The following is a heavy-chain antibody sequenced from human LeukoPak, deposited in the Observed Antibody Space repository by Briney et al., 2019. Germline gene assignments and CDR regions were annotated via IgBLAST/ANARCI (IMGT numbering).Heavy chain of an antibody. CDR1: GGTFSSYA. Sequence: GASVKVSCKASGGTFSSYAISWVRQAPGQGLEWVGGIIPIFGTANYARKFQGRVTITADEPTSTAYMELSSLRFEDTAVYYCARAPIWIAVAGFFDYWGQGTLVTVSS. CDR2: IIPIFGTA. D-gene: IGHD6-19*01. V-gene: IGHV1-69*13. J-gene: IGHJ4*02. CDR3: ARAPIWIAVAGFFDY.